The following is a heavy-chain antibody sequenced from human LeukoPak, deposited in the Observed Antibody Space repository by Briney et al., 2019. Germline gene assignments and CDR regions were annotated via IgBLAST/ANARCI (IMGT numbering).Heavy chain of an antibody. D-gene: IGHD4-17*01. Sequence: SETLSLTCTVSGGSISSYYWSWIRQPAGKGLEWIGRIYTTGDTNYNPSLKSRLTMSVDTSKNHFSLNLTSVTPADTAVYYRAREATTVTRGLDYWGQGTLVTVSS. J-gene: IGHJ4*02. V-gene: IGHV4-4*07. CDR3: AREATTVTRGLDY. CDR2: IYTTGDT. CDR1: GGSISSYY.